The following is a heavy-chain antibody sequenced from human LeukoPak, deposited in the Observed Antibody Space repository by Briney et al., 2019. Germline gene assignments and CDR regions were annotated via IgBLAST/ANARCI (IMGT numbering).Heavy chain of an antibody. J-gene: IGHJ4*02. V-gene: IGHV4-39*07. Sequence: SETLSLTCTVSGGSISSSSRYWGWIRQPPGKGLEWIGSIYYSGSTYYNPSLKSRVTISVDTSKNQFSLKLSSVTAADTAVYYCARGRRIVGATRGIDYWGQGTLVTVSS. CDR2: IYYSGST. CDR3: ARGRRIVGATRGIDY. CDR1: GGSISSSSRY. D-gene: IGHD1-26*01.